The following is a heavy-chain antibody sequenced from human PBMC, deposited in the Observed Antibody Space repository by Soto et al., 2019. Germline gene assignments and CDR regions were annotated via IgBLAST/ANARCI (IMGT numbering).Heavy chain of an antibody. V-gene: IGHV1-69*12. CDR1: GGTFSSYA. J-gene: IGHJ4*02. CDR3: VRVVAIPGYPDN. D-gene: IGHD5-12*01. Sequence: QVQLVLSGAAVRQPASSVKVSCKTSGGTFSSYAISWVRQAPGQGLEWMGGIVPIVDTSTYAQKFQGRVTITADESTSTVYMELSSLRSDDTAVYYCVRVVAIPGYPDNWGQGTLVTVSS. CDR2: IVPIVDTS.